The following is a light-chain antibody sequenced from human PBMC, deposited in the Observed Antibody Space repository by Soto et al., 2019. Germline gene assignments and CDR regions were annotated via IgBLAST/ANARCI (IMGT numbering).Light chain of an antibody. V-gene: IGLV1-40*01. CDR2: GNS. J-gene: IGLJ2*01. CDR3: QSYDISLSGAVI. Sequence: QSVLTQPPSVSGAPGQRVTISCTGSSSNIGAGYDVQWYQQLPGAAPKLLIFGNSNRPSGVPDRCSGSRSGTSASLAITGLQAEDEADDFCQSYDISLSGAVIFGGGTKLTVL. CDR1: SSNIGAGYD.